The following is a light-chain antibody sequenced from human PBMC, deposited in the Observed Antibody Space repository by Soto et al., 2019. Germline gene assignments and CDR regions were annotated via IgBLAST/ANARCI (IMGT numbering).Light chain of an antibody. CDR3: QQYTSYLT. CDR2: DAS. CDR1: QSISSW. V-gene: IGKV1-5*01. J-gene: IGKJ4*01. Sequence: DIQMTQSPSTLSASVGDRVTITCRASQSISSWLAWYQQKPGKAPKLLSYDASSLESGVPSRFSGSGSGTEFTLTISSLQPDDFATYYCQQYTSYLTFGGGTKVEIK.